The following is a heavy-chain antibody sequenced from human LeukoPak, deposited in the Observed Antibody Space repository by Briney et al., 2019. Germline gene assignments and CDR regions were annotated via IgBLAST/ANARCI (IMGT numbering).Heavy chain of an antibody. D-gene: IGHD1/OR15-1a*01. J-gene: IGHJ4*02. V-gene: IGHV3-7*05. CDR2: IKEDGTEE. CDR3: ARWNNDWEFDY. CDR1: GFTFSSSW. Sequence: GGSLRLSCAASGFTFSSSWMTWVRQASGKGLEWVAHIKEDGTEEYYVDSVKGRFTISRDNAKNSLYLQMNSLRAEDTAAYYCARWNNDWEFDYWGQGTLVSVSS.